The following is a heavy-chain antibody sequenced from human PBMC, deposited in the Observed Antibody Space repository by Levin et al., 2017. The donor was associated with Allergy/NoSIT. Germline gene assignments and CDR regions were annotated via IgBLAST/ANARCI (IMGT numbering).Heavy chain of an antibody. CDR1: GGSLRSGDYY. Sequence: SQTLSLTCTVSGGSLRSGDYYWTWIRQPPGKGLEWIGYIYHTGATYYNPSLMSQLSMSVDTSKNQFSLKLNSVTVADTAVYYCGRGNRGIDYWGQGTLVTVAS. CDR3: GRGNRGIDY. J-gene: IGHJ4*02. CDR2: IYHTGAT. V-gene: IGHV4-30-4*01. D-gene: IGHD6-13*01.